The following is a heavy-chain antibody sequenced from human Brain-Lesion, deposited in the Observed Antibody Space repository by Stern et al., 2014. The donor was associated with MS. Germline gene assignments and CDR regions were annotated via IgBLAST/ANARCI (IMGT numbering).Heavy chain of an antibody. D-gene: IGHD2-2*01. CDR2: ISVGTDYI. CDR3: ARVDCSGTNCFYYYYGMDV. Sequence: VQLVQSGGGLVKPGGSLSLSCEASGFPFNSYSMNWVRQAPGKGLEWVSSISVGTDYIYYADSVKGRFTISRDNAKNSLFLQMNTLRAEDTGVYYCARVDCSGTNCFYYYYGMDVWGQGTTVTVSS. CDR1: GFPFNSYS. V-gene: IGHV3-21*01. J-gene: IGHJ6*02.